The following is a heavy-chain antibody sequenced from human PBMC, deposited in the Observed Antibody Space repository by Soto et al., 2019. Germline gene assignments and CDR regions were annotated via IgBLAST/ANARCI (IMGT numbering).Heavy chain of an antibody. J-gene: IGHJ4*02. D-gene: IGHD1-1*01. CDR3: ARSGTQRRPFDY. CDR2: IYYSGST. CDR1: GGSISSYY. V-gene: IGHV4-59*01. Sequence: SETLSLTCTVSGGSISSYYWSWIRQPPGKGLEWIGYIYYSGSTNYNPSLKSRVTISVDTSKNQFSLKLSSVTAADTAVYYCARSGTQRRPFDYWGQGTLVTVSS.